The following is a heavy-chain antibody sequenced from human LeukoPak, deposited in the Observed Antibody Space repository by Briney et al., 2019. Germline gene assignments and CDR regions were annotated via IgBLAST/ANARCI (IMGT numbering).Heavy chain of an antibody. CDR1: GFTFSSYA. J-gene: IGHJ3*02. Sequence: GGSLRLSCAASGFTFSSYAVHWVRQAPGKGLEWVAVISYDGSNKYYADSVKGRFTISRDNSKNTLYLQMNSLRAEDTAVYYCARSRGSGWYWAFDIWGQGTMVTVSS. D-gene: IGHD6-19*01. V-gene: IGHV3-30*04. CDR3: ARSRGSGWYWAFDI. CDR2: ISYDGSNK.